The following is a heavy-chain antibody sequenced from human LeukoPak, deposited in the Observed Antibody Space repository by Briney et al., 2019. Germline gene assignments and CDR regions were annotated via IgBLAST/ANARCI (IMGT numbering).Heavy chain of an antibody. V-gene: IGHV3-23*01. J-gene: IGHJ4*02. CDR2: ISASGGNT. D-gene: IGHD3-16*02. CDR1: GFTFSSYA. CDR3: ASSRFL. Sequence: GGSLRLSCAASGFTFSSYAMSWVRQAPGKGPEWVSGISASGGNTYHADSVKGRFTISRDNSKNTLYLQMNSLGAEDTAVYYCASSRFLWGQGTLVTVSS.